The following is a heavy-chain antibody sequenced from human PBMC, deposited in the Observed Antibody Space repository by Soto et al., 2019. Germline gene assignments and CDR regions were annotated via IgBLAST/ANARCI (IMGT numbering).Heavy chain of an antibody. Sequence: ASVKVSCKASGGTFSSYAISWVRQAPGQGLEWMGGIIPIFGTANYAQKFQGRVTITADESTSTAYMELSSLRSEETAVYYCARVSEGGSYSRGYYYYGMDVWGQGTTVTVSS. CDR3: ARVSEGGSYSRGYYYYGMDV. V-gene: IGHV1-69*13. CDR1: GGTFSSYA. J-gene: IGHJ6*02. CDR2: IIPIFGTA. D-gene: IGHD1-26*01.